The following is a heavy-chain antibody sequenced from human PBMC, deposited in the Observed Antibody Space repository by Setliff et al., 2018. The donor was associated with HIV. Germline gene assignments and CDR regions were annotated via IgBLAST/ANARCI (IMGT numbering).Heavy chain of an antibody. CDR1: GGYLSSTTYY. CDR2: IDYSGNT. CDR3: ERSGPVWFGEPPYYFDS. J-gene: IGHJ4*02. D-gene: IGHD3-10*01. Sequence: PSETLSLTCTVSGGYLSSTTYYWGWIRQPPGKGLEWIGIIDYSGNTYYNPSLKSRITISVDTSKNQFSLKLSSVTAADTAVYYCERSGPVWFGEPPYYFDSWGLGTLVTVSS. V-gene: IGHV4-39*07.